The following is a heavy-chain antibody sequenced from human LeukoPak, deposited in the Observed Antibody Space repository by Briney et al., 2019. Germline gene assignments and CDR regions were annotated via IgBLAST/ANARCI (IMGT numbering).Heavy chain of an antibody. J-gene: IGHJ3*02. CDR3: AKTERARIAVAGTDAFDI. Sequence: GASVKVSCKASGYTFTSYAMHWVRQAPGQRLEWMGWINAGNGNTKYSQKFQGRVTITRDTSASTAYMELSSLRSEDTAVYYCAKTERARIAVAGTDAFDIWGQGTMVTVSS. D-gene: IGHD6-19*01. V-gene: IGHV1-3*01. CDR2: INAGNGNT. CDR1: GYTFTSYA.